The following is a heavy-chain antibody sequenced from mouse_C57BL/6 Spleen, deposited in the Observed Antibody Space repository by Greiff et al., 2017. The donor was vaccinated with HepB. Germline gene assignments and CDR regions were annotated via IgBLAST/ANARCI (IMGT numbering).Heavy chain of an antibody. CDR1: GYAFSSSW. Sequence: QVQIQQSGPELVKPGASVKISCKASGYAFSSSWMNWVKQRPGKGLEWIGRIYPGDGDTNYNGKFKGKATLTADKSSSTAYMQLSSLTSEDSAVYFCARTAQATDYAMDYWGQGTSVTVSS. CDR3: ARTAQATDYAMDY. D-gene: IGHD3-2*02. J-gene: IGHJ4*01. V-gene: IGHV1-82*01. CDR2: IYPGDGDT.